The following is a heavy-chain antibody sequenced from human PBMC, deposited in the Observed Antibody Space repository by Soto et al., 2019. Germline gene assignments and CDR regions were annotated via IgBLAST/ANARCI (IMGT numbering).Heavy chain of an antibody. CDR1: GDTFSTYT. D-gene: IGHD2-2*01. V-gene: IGHV1-69*12. CDR3: AREGLVLVPSTVNSDYYYYAMDV. Sequence: QVQLVQSGAEVKKPGSSVKVSCKAPGDTFSTYTITWVRQAPGQGLEWMGGITPRSATSNYAQKFQGRVTITADESTSTDYMELSSLTSEDTAVYYCAREGLVLVPSTVNSDYYYYAMDVWGQGTTVTVSS. J-gene: IGHJ6*02. CDR2: ITPRSATS.